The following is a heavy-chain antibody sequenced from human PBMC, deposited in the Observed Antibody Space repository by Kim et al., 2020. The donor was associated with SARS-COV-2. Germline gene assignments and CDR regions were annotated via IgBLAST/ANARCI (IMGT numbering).Heavy chain of an antibody. CDR1: GGSFSGYY. CDR2: INHSGST. CDR3: ARGRGIAAAGRPYYYYGMDV. D-gene: IGHD6-13*01. Sequence: SETLSLTCAVYGGSFSGYYWSWIRQPPGKGLEWIGEINHSGSTNYNPSLKSRVTISVDTSKNQFSLKLSSVTAADTAVYYCARGRGIAAAGRPYYYYGMDVWGQGTTVTVSS. V-gene: IGHV4-34*01. J-gene: IGHJ6*02.